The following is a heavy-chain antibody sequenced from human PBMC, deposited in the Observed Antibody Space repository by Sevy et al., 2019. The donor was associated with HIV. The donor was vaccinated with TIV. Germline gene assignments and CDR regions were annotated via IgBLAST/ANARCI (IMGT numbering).Heavy chain of an antibody. V-gene: IGHV3-7*01. CDR2: IKQDGSVK. CDR3: VRAIAAAGSF. CDR1: GFSLNNYW. J-gene: IGHJ4*02. D-gene: IGHD6-13*01. Sequence: GGSLRLSCAASGFSLNNYWMNWVRQAPGKGLEWVANIKQDGSVKYYVDALKGRFTISRDNAMNLLYRQMNSLRVEDTALYYCVRAIAAAGSFWGQGTLVTVSS.